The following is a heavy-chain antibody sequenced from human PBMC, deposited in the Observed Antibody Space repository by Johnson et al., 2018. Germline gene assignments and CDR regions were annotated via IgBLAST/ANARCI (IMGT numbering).Heavy chain of an antibody. V-gene: IGHV3-30-3*01. Sequence: VQLVETGGGLVQPGRSXRLSCATSGFTFGDYTMSWFRQAPGKGLEWVAVISYDGSNKYYADSVKGRFTISRDNSKNTLYLQMNSLRAEDTAVYYCARVKVPPNMYYYYMDVWGKGTTVTVSS. CDR3: ARVKVPPNMYYYYMDV. CDR1: GFTFGDYT. CDR2: ISYDGSNK. J-gene: IGHJ6*03. D-gene: IGHD2-2*01.